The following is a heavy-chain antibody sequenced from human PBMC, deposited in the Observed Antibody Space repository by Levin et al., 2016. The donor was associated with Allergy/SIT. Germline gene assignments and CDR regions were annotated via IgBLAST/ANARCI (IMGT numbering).Heavy chain of an antibody. Sequence: WIRQPPGKGLEWVAVIWYDGSNKYYADSVKGRFTISRDNSKNTLYLQMNSLRAEDTAVYYCARDAAAATYYFDYWGQGTLVTVSS. V-gene: IGHV3-33*01. J-gene: IGHJ4*02. CDR2: IWYDGSNK. CDR3: ARDAAAATYYFDY. D-gene: IGHD6-13*01.